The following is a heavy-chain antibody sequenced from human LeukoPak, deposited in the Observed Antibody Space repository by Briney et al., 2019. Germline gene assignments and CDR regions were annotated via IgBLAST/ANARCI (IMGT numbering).Heavy chain of an antibody. CDR2: VNQDGSGK. Sequence: TGGSLRLSCAASGFTFSSAWMSWVRQAPGKGLEWVANVNQDGSGKYYVDSVKGRFTISKDNAKNSLYLQMNSLRAEDTVVYYCTSANYGPAYWGQGTLVTVSS. V-gene: IGHV3-7*01. CDR3: TSANYGPAY. CDR1: GFTFSSAW. D-gene: IGHD5-24*01. J-gene: IGHJ4*02.